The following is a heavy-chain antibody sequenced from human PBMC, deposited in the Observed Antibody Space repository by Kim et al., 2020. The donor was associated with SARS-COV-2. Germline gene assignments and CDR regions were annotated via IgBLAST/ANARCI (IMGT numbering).Heavy chain of an antibody. CDR3: ARRGMIVVVPHYYYGMDV. D-gene: IGHD3-22*01. Sequence: GGSLRLSCAASGFTFSDYYMSWIRQAPGKGLEWVSYISSSSSYTNYADSVKGRFTISRDNAKNSLYLQMNSLRAEDTAVYYCARRGMIVVVPHYYYGMDVWGQGTTVTVSS. J-gene: IGHJ6*02. CDR1: GFTFSDYY. CDR2: ISSSSSYT. V-gene: IGHV3-11*06.